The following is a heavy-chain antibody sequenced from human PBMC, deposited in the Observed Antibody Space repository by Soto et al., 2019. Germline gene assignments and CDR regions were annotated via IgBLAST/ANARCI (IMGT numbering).Heavy chain of an antibody. J-gene: IGHJ4*02. CDR2: IVVGSGNT. D-gene: IGHD3-22*01. CDR3: AAVDYYDSSGLDY. CDR1: GFTFTSSA. V-gene: IGHV1-58*01. Sequence: SVKVSCKASGFTFTSSAVRWVRQARGQRLEWIGWIVVGSGNTNYAQKFQERVTITRDMSTSTAYMELSSLRSEDTAVYYCAAVDYYDSSGLDYWGQGTLVTVSS.